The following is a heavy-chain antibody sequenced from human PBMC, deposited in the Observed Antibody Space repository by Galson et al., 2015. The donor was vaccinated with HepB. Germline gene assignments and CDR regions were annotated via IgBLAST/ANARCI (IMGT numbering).Heavy chain of an antibody. CDR3: SRKEGYGDPFDY. D-gene: IGHD4-17*01. V-gene: IGHV3-21*01. CDR2: ISGSSNSI. J-gene: IGHJ4*02. Sequence: SLRLSCAASGFTFDTYSMNWVRQAPGKGLEWVSSISGSSNSIFYADSVKGRFTISRDNAKNSLFLQMNSLRAEDTAVYYYSRKEGYGDPFDYWGQGTLVTVSS. CDR1: GFTFDTYS.